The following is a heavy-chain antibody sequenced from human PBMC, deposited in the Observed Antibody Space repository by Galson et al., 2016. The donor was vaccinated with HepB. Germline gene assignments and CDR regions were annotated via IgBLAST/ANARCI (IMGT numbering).Heavy chain of an antibody. CDR1: GYSFTTYW. CDR2: IYPADSDT. D-gene: IGHD3-3*01. V-gene: IGHV5-51*01. Sequence: QSGAEVKKPGESLKISCKGSGYSFTTYWIVWVRQMPGKGLEWMGIIYPADSDTRYSPSFQGQVTISADKSISTAYLQWSSLKASDTAMYYCARYHYDFWSGPTTPYFDYWGQGTLVTVSS. J-gene: IGHJ4*02. CDR3: ARYHYDFWSGPTTPYFDY.